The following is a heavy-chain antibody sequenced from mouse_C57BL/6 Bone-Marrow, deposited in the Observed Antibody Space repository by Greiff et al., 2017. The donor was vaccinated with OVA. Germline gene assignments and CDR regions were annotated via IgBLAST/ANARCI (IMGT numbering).Heavy chain of an antibody. CDR3: DRAYYYDSSADV. J-gene: IGHJ1*03. D-gene: IGHD1-1*01. CDR1: GFNIKNTY. CDR2: IDPANGNT. Sequence: VQLQQSVAELVRPGASVKLSCTASGFNIKNTYMHWVKQRPEQGLEWIGRIDPANGNTKYAPKFQGKATLTADTSSNTAYLQLSSLRSENAAIDCYDRAYYYDSSADVWGTGTTVTVSS. V-gene: IGHV14-3*01.